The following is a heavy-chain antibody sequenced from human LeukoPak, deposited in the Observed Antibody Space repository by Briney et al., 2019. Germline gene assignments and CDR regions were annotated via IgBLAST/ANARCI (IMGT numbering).Heavy chain of an antibody. D-gene: IGHD3-10*01. J-gene: IGHJ4*02. V-gene: IGHV1-2*02. CDR1: GYTFTTYG. CDR3: ARAGSLTMLRGVFQAFDY. Sequence: ASVKVSCKASGYTFTTYGISWVRQAPGQGLEWMGWINPNSGGTLYAPRFQGTVIMTRDTPISTAYMEVSGLRSDDTAIYYCARAGSLTMLRGVFQAFDYWGQGTLVTVSS. CDR2: INPNSGGT.